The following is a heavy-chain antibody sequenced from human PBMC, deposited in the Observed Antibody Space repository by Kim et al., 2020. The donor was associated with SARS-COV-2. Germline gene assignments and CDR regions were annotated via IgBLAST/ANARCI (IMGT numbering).Heavy chain of an antibody. Sequence: VKGRFTISRDNAKNSLYLQMNSLRAEDTALYYCAKDRSPGIAIPRGVFDIWGQGTMVTVSS. CDR3: AKDRSPGIAIPRGVFDI. V-gene: IGHV3-9*01. D-gene: IGHD6-13*01. J-gene: IGHJ3*02.